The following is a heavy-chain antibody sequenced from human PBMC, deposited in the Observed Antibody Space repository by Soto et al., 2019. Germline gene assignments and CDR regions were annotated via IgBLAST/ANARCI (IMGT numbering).Heavy chain of an antibody. V-gene: IGHV3-23*01. CDR3: AKDDLHYGHDYGDSTNFDY. CDR1: GFTFSSYA. Sequence: EVQLLESGGGLVQPGGSLRLSCAASGFTFSSYAMSWVRQAPGKGLEWVSAISGSGGSTYYADSVKGRFTISRDNSKNTLYLQMNSLRAEDTAVYYCAKDDLHYGHDYGDSTNFDYWGQGTLVTVSS. J-gene: IGHJ4*02. D-gene: IGHD4-17*01. CDR2: ISGSGGST.